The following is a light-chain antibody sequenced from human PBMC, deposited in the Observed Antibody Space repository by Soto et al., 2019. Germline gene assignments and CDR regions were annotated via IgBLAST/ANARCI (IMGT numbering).Light chain of an antibody. CDR3: QQYGNSPIT. CDR2: DAS. CDR1: QSVSSY. J-gene: IGKJ5*01. V-gene: IGKV3-20*01. Sequence: LTQSPATLSLSPGERATLSCRASQSVSSYLAWYQQKPGQAPRLLIYDASTRATGIPDRFSGSGSGTDFTLTISRLEPEDFAVYYCQQYGNSPITFGQGTRLAIK.